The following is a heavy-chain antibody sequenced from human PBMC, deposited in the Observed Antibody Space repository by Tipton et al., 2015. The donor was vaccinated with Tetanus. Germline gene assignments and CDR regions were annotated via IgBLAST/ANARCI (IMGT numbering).Heavy chain of an antibody. Sequence: LSLTCTVSGGYIRGGTSYWGWIRQPPGKGLEWIGSIYESGDTYYIPSLKSRVTISVDTSKNQFSLNLNSMAAADTVVYYCARHQSGYFTPFDYWGQGNLVTVSS. J-gene: IGHJ4*02. CDR1: GGYIRGGTSY. D-gene: IGHD3-3*01. CDR2: IYESGDT. CDR3: ARHQSGYFTPFDY. V-gene: IGHV4-39*01.